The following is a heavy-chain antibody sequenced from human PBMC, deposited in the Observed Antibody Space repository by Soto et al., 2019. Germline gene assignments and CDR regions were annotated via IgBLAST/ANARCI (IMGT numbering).Heavy chain of an antibody. D-gene: IGHD3-22*01. V-gene: IGHV3-23*01. CDR3: AKSPGMYYYDSSGYYHYDY. CDR2: ISGSGGST. CDR1: GFTFSSYA. J-gene: IGHJ4*02. Sequence: GGSLRLSCAASGFTFSSYAMSWVRQAPGKGLERVSAISGSGGSTYYADSVKGRFTISRDNSKNTLYLQMNSLRAEDTAVYYCAKSPGMYYYDSSGYYHYDYWGQGTLVTVSS.